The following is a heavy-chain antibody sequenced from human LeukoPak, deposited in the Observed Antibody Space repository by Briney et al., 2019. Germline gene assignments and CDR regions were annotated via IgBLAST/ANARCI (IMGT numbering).Heavy chain of an antibody. CDR3: ARGGIQVSGIDEFDY. CDR1: GFTLIDYD. CDR2: IGIRGDT. V-gene: IGHV3-13*01. Sequence: GGSLRLSCAAAGFTLIDYDMRWVRQVIGKGLEWVSAIGIRGDTHYSGSVKGRFTISRENAESPLYLQMNSLRAEDTAVYYCARGGIQVSGIDEFDYWGQGTLVTVSS. D-gene: IGHD6-19*01. J-gene: IGHJ4*02.